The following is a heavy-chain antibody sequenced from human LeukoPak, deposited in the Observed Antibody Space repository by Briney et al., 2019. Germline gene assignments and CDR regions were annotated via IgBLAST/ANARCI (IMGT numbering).Heavy chain of an antibody. J-gene: IGHJ4*02. CDR2: FDPEERET. D-gene: IGHD3-10*01. CDR3: ATDLKWFGD. Sequence: GASVKVSCKVSGYTLPALSMHWVRQAPGKGLEWMGGFDPEERETIYAQKFQGRVTMAEDTSTDTAYMELSSLRSEDTAVYYCATDLKWFGDWGQGTLVTVSS. CDR1: GYTLPALS. V-gene: IGHV1-24*01.